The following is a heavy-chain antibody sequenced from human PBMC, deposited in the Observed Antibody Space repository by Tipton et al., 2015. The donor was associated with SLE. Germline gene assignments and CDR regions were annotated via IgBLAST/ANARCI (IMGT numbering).Heavy chain of an antibody. Sequence: TLSLTCTVSGGSVGSRSYYWGWIRQPPGKGLVWIGSIYSSGSPYYNASLKSRVTISVDRSKNQFSLRLSSVTAADTAVYYCARDLGSLWSRYGLDIWGQGTTVTVSS. CDR2: IYSSGSP. J-gene: IGHJ6*02. CDR1: GGSVGSRSYY. CDR3: ARDLGSLWSRYGLDI. D-gene: IGHD2-21*01. V-gene: IGHV4-39*02.